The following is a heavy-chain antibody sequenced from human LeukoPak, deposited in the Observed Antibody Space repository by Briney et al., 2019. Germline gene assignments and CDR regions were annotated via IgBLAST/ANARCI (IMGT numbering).Heavy chain of an antibody. Sequence: SETLSLTCAVYGGPFSGYYWSWIRQPPGKGLEWIGEINHSGSTNYNPSLKSRVTISVDTSKNQFSLDLSSVTAADTAVYYCATLPRDSSGYYSFFDYWGLGNLVTVSS. D-gene: IGHD3-22*01. CDR3: ATLPRDSSGYYSFFDY. CDR2: INHSGST. J-gene: IGHJ4*02. V-gene: IGHV4-34*01. CDR1: GGPFSGYY.